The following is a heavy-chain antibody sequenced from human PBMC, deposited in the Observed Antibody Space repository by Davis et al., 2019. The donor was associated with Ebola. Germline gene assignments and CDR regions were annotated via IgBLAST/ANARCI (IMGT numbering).Heavy chain of an antibody. CDR1: GYTFTGSY. V-gene: IGHV3-30*18. J-gene: IGHJ4*02. D-gene: IGHD3-3*01. CDR3: GKDIHRSWSGFVY. Sequence: SVKASCKASGYTFTGSYMHWVRQAPGKGLEWVAVLLYDGRNEFYAASVTGRFTISRDNSKNTLFLQMNSLRAEDTAVYYCGKDIHRSWSGFVYWGQGILVTVSA. CDR2: LLYDGRNE.